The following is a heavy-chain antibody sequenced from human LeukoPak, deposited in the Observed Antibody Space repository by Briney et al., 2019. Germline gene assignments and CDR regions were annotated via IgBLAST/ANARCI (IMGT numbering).Heavy chain of an antibody. CDR3: ARVAYYDGSGYADY. D-gene: IGHD3-22*01. J-gene: IGHJ4*02. CDR2: IWYDGSKK. Sequence: TGGSLRLSCTASGFTFSNYGLFWVRQAAGKGLEWMAVIWYDGSKKYYADSVKGRFTISRDNAKNSLYLQMNSLRAEDTAVYYCARVAYYDGSGYADYWGQGTLVTVSS. CDR1: GFTFSNYG. V-gene: IGHV3-33*01.